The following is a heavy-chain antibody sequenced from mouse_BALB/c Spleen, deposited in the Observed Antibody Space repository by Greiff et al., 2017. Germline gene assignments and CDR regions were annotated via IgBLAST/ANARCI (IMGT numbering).Heavy chain of an antibody. V-gene: IGHV1S81*02. CDR1: GYTFTSYW. J-gene: IGHJ2*01. CDR2: INPSNGRT. CDR3: ASPKGGIDY. Sequence: QVHVKQPGAELVKPGASVKLSCKASGYTFTSYWMHWVKQRPGQGLEWIGEINPSNGRTNYNEKFKSKATLTVDKSSSTAYMQLSSLTSEDSAVYYCASPKGGIDYWGQGTTLTVSS.